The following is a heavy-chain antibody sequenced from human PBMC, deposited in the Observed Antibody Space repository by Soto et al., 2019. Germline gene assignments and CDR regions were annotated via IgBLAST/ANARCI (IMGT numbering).Heavy chain of an antibody. Sequence: QIIWKGSGPTLMKPTQTLTPTCTFAGFSLRTRGEGVGWIRQPPGKALEWLALIYWDDGKRYSPSLKSRLTITKDTSKNLVVLRMTNMDPVDTATYYCAHLTTGGFYFDYWGQGTLVTVSS. CDR1: GFSLRTRGEG. CDR3: AHLTTGGFYFDY. J-gene: IGHJ4*02. V-gene: IGHV2-5*02. CDR2: IYWDDGK. D-gene: IGHD4-17*01.